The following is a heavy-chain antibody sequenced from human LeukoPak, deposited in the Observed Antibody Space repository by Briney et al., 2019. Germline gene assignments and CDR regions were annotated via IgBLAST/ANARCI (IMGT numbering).Heavy chain of an antibody. V-gene: IGHV5-51*01. J-gene: IGHJ4*02. CDR3: ARLDGRMPTRPPSAY. CDR1: GYRFTNYW. Sequence: GESLKISCKTSGYRFTNYWIGWVRQMPGKGLEWMGIIYPGDSDTRYSPTFNGQVTISADTSISTAYLQWSSLKASNTAMYYCARLDGRMPTRPPSAYWGQGTLVTVAS. CDR2: IYPGDSDT. D-gene: IGHD2-15*01.